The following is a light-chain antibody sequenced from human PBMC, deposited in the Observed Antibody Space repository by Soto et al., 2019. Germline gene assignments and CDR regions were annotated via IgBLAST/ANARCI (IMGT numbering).Light chain of an antibody. CDR2: GAS. CDR1: QSVSSSY. Sequence: IVLTQSPGTLSLSTGERATLSCRASQSVSSSYLAWYQQKPGQAPRLLIYGASSRTTGIPDRFSGSGSGTDFTLTISRLEPEDFAVYYCQPYRSSRWTFGQETNVEIK. J-gene: IGKJ1*01. V-gene: IGKV3-20*01. CDR3: QPYRSSRWT.